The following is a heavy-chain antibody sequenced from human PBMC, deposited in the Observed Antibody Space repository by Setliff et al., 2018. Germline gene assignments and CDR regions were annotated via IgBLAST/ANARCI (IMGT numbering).Heavy chain of an antibody. CDR1: GGTFSSYG. CDR3: ARDPGGSGSYSASIGDHGLCY. D-gene: IGHD3-10*01. V-gene: IGHV1-69*10. J-gene: IGHJ4*02. Sequence: GASVKVSCKASGGTFSSYGISWVRQAPGQGLEWMGGIIPILGIPNYAQKFQGRVTITADKSTSTAYMELSSLRSEDTAVYYCARDPGGSGSYSASIGDHGLCYWGQGTLVTVSS. CDR2: IIPILGIP.